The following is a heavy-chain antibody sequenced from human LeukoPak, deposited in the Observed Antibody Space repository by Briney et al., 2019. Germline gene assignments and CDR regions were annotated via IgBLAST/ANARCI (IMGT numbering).Heavy chain of an antibody. CDR3: ARHGCGGGSCFGY. CDR2: IYRSGST. V-gene: IGHV4-38-2*02. Sequence: PWETLSLTCTVSGYSMSSNFYWGWIRQPPGKGLEWIGKIYRSGSTYYNPSLKSRVTISLDMSKNQFSLNLTSLTAADTAVYYCARHGCGGGSCFGYWGQGTLVTVSS. D-gene: IGHD2-15*01. CDR1: GYSMSSNFY. J-gene: IGHJ4*02.